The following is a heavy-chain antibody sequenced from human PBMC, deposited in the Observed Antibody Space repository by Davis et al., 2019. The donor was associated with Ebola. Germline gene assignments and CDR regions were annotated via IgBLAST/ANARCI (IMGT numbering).Heavy chain of an antibody. D-gene: IGHD6-13*01. Sequence: AASVKVSCKASGYTFTSYGMNWVRQAPGQGLEWMGWINTKTGNPTYAQGFTGRFVFSLDIFVSTAYLQISSLKAEDTAVYYCARDFSWAFDYWGQGTLVTVSS. CDR3: ARDFSWAFDY. CDR1: GYTFTSYG. V-gene: IGHV7-4-1*02. J-gene: IGHJ4*02. CDR2: INTKTGNP.